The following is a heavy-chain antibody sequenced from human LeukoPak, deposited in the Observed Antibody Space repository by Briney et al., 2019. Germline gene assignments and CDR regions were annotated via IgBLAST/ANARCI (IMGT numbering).Heavy chain of an antibody. V-gene: IGHV1-46*01. CDR2: INPSGGST. CDR3: ARDASLEYYYDSSGYYPKNYFDY. CDR1: GYTFTSYY. Sequence: ASVKVSCKASGYTFTSYYMHWVRQAPGQGLEWMGIINPSGGSTSYAQKFQGRVTMTRDMSTSTVYMELSSLRAEDTAVYYCARDASLEYYYDSSGYYPKNYFDYWGQGTLVTVSS. J-gene: IGHJ4*02. D-gene: IGHD3-22*01.